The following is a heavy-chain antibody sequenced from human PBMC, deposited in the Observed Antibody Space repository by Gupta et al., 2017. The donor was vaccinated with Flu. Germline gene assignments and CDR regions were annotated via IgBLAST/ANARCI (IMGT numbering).Heavy chain of an antibody. D-gene: IGHD6-19*01. Sequence: QVQLQQWGAGLLKPSETLSLTCAVYGGSFSGYYWSWIRQPPGKGLEWIGEINHSGSTNYNPSLKSRVTISVDTSKNQFSLKLSSVTAADTAVYYCARGGRSVAGKRGAYYYGMDVWGQGTTVTVSS. V-gene: IGHV4-34*01. CDR1: GGSFSGYY. CDR3: ARGGRSVAGKRGAYYYGMDV. J-gene: IGHJ6*02. CDR2: INHSGST.